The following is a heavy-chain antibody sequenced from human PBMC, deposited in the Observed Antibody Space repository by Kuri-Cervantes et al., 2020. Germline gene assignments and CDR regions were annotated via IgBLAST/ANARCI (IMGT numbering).Heavy chain of an antibody. CDR1: GGTFSSYA. CDR2: IIPIFGTA. V-gene: IGHV1-69*05. Sequence: SVKVSCKASGGTFSSYAISWVRQAPGQGLEWMGGIIPIFGTANYAQKFQGRVTITTDESTSTAYMELSSLRSEDTAVYYCARDRGYDSSGYYYYMDVWGKGTTVTVSS. D-gene: IGHD3-22*01. J-gene: IGHJ6*03. CDR3: ARDRGYDSSGYYYYMDV.